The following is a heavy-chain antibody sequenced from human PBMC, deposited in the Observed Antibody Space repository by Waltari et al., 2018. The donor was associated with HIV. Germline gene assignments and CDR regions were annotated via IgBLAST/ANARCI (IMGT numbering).Heavy chain of an antibody. Sequence: EVQLLESGGGLVQPGGSLRLSCAASGFTFSNYALSLVRQAPGKGLEWVSSISGSGESTYYADSVKGRFTVYRDNSKDTLFLQMNSLRAEDTALYYCAKEGIIVITDAFDIWGQGTMVIVSS. CDR1: GFTFSNYA. V-gene: IGHV3-23*01. D-gene: IGHD3-22*01. J-gene: IGHJ3*02. CDR3: AKEGIIVITDAFDI. CDR2: ISGSGEST.